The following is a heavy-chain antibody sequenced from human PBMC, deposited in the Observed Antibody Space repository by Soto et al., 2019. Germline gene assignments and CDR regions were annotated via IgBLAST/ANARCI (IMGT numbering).Heavy chain of an antibody. J-gene: IGHJ2*01. V-gene: IGHV3-23*01. Sequence: GGSLRLSCAASGLTFNNYAMSWVRQPPGKGLEWVSANSASGATTYYADSVKGRFTISRGNSRDTLYLEMNSLRAEDTAIYYCAKVDFGNWFFDLWGRGTLVTVSS. CDR1: GLTFNNYA. CDR3: AKVDFGNWFFDL. D-gene: IGHD3-10*01. CDR2: NSASGATT.